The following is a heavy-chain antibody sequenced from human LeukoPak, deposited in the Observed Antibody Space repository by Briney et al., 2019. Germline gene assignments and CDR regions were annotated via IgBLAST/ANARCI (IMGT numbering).Heavy chain of an antibody. V-gene: IGHV4-34*01. Sequence: SETLSLTCAVYGGSFSGYYWSWIRQPPGKGLEWIGEINHSGSTNYNTSLKSRVTISVDTSKNQFSLKLSSVTAADTAVYYCAIDSGYSYGTNWYFDLWGRGTLVTVSS. CDR2: INHSGST. J-gene: IGHJ2*01. D-gene: IGHD5-18*01. CDR3: AIDSGYSYGTNWYFDL. CDR1: GGSFSGYY.